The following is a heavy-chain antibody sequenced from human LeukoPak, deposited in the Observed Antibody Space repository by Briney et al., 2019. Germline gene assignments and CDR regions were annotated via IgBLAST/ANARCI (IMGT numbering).Heavy chain of an antibody. CDR1: GFTFSSYA. Sequence: PGRSLRLSCAASGFTFSSYAMHWVRQAPGKGLEWVAVISYDGSNKYYADSVKGRFTISRDNSKNTLYLQMNSLRAEDTAVYYCAKDSAPAVYGDSYHDRFDYWGQGTLVTVSS. CDR3: AKDSAPAVYGDSYHDRFDY. V-gene: IGHV3-30*18. D-gene: IGHD4-17*01. CDR2: ISYDGSNK. J-gene: IGHJ4*02.